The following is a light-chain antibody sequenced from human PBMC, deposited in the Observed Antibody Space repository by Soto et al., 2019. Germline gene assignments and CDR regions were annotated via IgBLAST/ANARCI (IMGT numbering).Light chain of an antibody. CDR3: QQRQNWPPLT. J-gene: IGKJ4*01. CDR2: DAS. CDR1: QSVNTY. Sequence: VLTQSPATQSLSPGERATLSCRASQSVNTYLAWYQQRPGQAPRLLIYDASNRAAGIPARFSGSGSGTDFTLTISSLEPEDFAVYYCQQRQNWPPLTFGGGSVVEIK. V-gene: IGKV3-11*01.